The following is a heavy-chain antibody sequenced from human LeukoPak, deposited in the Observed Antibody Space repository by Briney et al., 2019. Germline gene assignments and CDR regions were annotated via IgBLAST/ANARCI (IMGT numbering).Heavy chain of an antibody. Sequence: PGGSLRLSCAASGFTFSGYAMTWVRQAPGKGLEWVSSISTSSSYIYYADSVKGRFTISRDNAKNSLYLQMNSLRAEDTAVYYCAREWLTDYWGQGTLVTVSS. J-gene: IGHJ4*02. D-gene: IGHD6-19*01. V-gene: IGHV3-21*01. CDR1: GFTFSGYA. CDR2: ISTSSSYI. CDR3: AREWLTDY.